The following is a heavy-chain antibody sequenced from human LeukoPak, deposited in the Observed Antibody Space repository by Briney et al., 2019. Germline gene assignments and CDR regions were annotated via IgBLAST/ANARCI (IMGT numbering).Heavy chain of an antibody. D-gene: IGHD3-22*01. J-gene: IGHJ4*02. CDR2: IWYDGSNK. CDR3: AKDQRLSVTMIVAVPLSPDY. CDR1: GFTFSSYG. Sequence: PGGSLRLSCAASGFTFSSYGMHWVRQAPGKGLEWVAVIWYDGSNKYYADSVKGRFTISRDNSKNTLYLQMNSLRAEDTAVYYCAKDQRLSVTMIVAVPLSPDYWGQGTLVTVSS. V-gene: IGHV3-33*06.